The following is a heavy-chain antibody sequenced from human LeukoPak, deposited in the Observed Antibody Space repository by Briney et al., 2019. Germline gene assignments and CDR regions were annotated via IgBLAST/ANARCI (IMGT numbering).Heavy chain of an antibody. J-gene: IGHJ6*02. CDR1: GFTFSTYW. CDR3: AKEEGWLLPYYYGMDV. CDR2: IKSDGSDT. D-gene: IGHD2-21*01. V-gene: IGHV3-74*01. Sequence: GGSLRLSCAASGFTFSTYWMHWVRQAPGEGLVWVSRIKSDGSDTSYADSVKGRFTISRDNAKNTLYLQMNSLRAEDTAVYYCAKEEGWLLPYYYGMDVWGQGTTVTVSS.